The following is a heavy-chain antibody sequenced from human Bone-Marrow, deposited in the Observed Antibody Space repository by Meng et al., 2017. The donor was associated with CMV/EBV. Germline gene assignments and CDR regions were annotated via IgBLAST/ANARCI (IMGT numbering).Heavy chain of an antibody. CDR3: ARASLTNVDSDAYYFVFSF. CDR1: GYTLSNYY. Sequence: ASVKVSCKASGYTLSNYYMNWVRQAPGQGLEWMGIIDPSGGRTRYAQRFQGRVTLTGDTSTSTVYMELSSLKSEDTAVYYCARASLTNVDSDAYYFVFSFWGQGKLVTVAS. V-gene: IGHV1-46*01. J-gene: IGHJ4*02. CDR2: IDPSGGRT. D-gene: IGHD3-16*01.